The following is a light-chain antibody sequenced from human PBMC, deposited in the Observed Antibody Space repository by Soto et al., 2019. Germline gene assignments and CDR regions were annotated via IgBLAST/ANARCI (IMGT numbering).Light chain of an antibody. Sequence: SYELTQPPSVSVSPGQTARITCSGAALPQPYVHWYQQKPRQAPLVLIHKDSERPSGIPERFSGSSAGTTVTLTISGVQAEDEADYYCQSADSSGTSHVVFGGGTKLTVL. CDR1: ALPQPY. J-gene: IGLJ2*01. CDR2: KDS. V-gene: IGLV3-25*02. CDR3: QSADSSGTSHVV.